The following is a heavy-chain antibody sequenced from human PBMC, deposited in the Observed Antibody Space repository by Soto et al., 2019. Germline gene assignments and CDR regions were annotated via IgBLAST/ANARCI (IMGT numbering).Heavy chain of an antibody. J-gene: IGHJ4*02. CDR3: AKDTLTAAGLNY. V-gene: IGHV3-30*18. CDR1: GFTFSSYG. CDR2: ISFDGTNM. D-gene: IGHD6-13*01. Sequence: QVQLVESGGGVVQPGRSLRLSCATSGFTFSSYGMHWVRQAPGKGLEWVTIISFDGTNMHYADSVKGRFTISRDNSKNPLYLQMNSLRAEDTAVYYCAKDTLTAAGLNYCGQGTLVTFSS.